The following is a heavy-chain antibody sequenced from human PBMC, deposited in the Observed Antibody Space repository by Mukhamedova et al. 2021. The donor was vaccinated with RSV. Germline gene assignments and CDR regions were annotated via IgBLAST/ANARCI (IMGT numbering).Heavy chain of an antibody. J-gene: IGHJ4*02. CDR2: IYHSGNT. Sequence: WSWIRQHPGKGLEWIGYIYHSGNTYYNPSLKSRVTISVDTSKNQFSLRLSSVTAADTAVYYCVRAPPDSSGYPYYFDYWGQGTL. CDR3: VRAPPDSSGYPYYFDY. D-gene: IGHD3-22*01. V-gene: IGHV4-31*02.